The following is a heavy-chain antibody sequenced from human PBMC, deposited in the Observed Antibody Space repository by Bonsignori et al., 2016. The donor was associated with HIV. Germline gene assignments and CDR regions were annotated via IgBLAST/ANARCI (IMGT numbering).Heavy chain of an antibody. V-gene: IGHV4-38-2*01. CDR2: IYHSGST. Sequence: SETLSLTCAVSGYSIRSGNHWGWIRQPPGKGLEWIGSIYHSGSTYYNPSLKSRVTISVDTSKKQFSLKLSSVTAADTAVYYCARHLWGEARLILRSLEWLIGPFDYWGQGTLVTVSS. D-gene: IGHD3-3*01. J-gene: IGHJ4*02. CDR1: GYSIRSGNH. CDR3: ARHLWGEARLILRSLEWLIGPFDY.